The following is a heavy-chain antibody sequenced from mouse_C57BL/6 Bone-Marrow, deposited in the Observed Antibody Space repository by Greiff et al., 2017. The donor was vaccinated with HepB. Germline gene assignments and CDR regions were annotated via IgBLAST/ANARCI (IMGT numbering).Heavy chain of an antibody. CDR3: VGFMVTKAWFAY. V-gene: IGHV10-1*01. J-gene: IGHJ3*01. Sequence: GGGLVQPKGSLKLSCAASGFSFNTYAMNWVRQAPGKGLEWVARIRSKSNNYATYYADSVKDRFTISRDDSESMLYLQMNNLKTEDTAMYYCVGFMVTKAWFAYWGQGTLVTVSA. CDR1: GFSFNTYA. CDR2: IRSKSNNYAT. D-gene: IGHD2-2*01.